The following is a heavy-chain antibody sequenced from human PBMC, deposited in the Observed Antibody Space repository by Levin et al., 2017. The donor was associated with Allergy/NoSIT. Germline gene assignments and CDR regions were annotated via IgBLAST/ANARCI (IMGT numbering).Heavy chain of an antibody. D-gene: IGHD2-15*01. CDR1: GGTFSSYA. V-gene: IGHV1-69*01. CDR3: ASKDVVVVAATPSVWYFDL. CDR2: IIPIFGTA. Sequence: KISCKASGGTFSSYAISWVRQAPGQGLEWMGGIIPIFGTANYAQKFQGRVTITADESTSTAYMELSSLRSEDTAVYYCASKDVVVVAATPSVWYFDLWGRGTLVTVSS. J-gene: IGHJ2*01.